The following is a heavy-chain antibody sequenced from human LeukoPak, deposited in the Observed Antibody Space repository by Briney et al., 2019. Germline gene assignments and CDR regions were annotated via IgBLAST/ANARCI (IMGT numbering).Heavy chain of an antibody. CDR3: ARALSRAAVAAPDY. V-gene: IGHV4-61*02. Sequence: SETLSLTCTVSGGSISSGSYYWSWLRQPAGKGLEWCGRICTSASTNYNPSLKSRVTISVDTSKNQFSLKLSSVTAADTAVYYCARALSRAAVAAPDYWGQGTLVTVSS. CDR1: GGSISSGSYY. D-gene: IGHD6-19*01. CDR2: ICTSAST. J-gene: IGHJ4*02.